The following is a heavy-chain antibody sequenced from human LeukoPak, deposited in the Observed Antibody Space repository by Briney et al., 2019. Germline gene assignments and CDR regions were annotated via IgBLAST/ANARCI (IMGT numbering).Heavy chain of an antibody. Sequence: SVKVSCKASGGTFSSYAISWVRQAPGQGLEWMGGIIPIFGTANYAQKFQGRVTITADESTSTAYMELSSLRSEDTAVYYCARVKVGDYGGKEVFDYWGQGTLVTVS. CDR1: GGTFSSYA. J-gene: IGHJ4*02. CDR2: IIPIFGTA. V-gene: IGHV1-69*01. D-gene: IGHD4-23*01. CDR3: ARVKVGDYGGKEVFDY.